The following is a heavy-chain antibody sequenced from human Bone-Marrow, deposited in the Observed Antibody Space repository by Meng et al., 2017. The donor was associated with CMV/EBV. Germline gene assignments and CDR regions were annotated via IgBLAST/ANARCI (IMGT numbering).Heavy chain of an antibody. CDR2: INHSGST. CDR3: ARSTYGGFFQH. J-gene: IGHJ1*01. D-gene: IGHD3-10*01. Sequence: LTCAVYGGYYSKYYWNWIRQSPGKGLEWIGEINHSGSTNYNPSLKSRVTISVDTSKKQFSLMLTSMTAADTAVFFCARSTYGGFFQHWGQGTLVTVSS. CDR1: GGYYSKYY. V-gene: IGHV4-34*01.